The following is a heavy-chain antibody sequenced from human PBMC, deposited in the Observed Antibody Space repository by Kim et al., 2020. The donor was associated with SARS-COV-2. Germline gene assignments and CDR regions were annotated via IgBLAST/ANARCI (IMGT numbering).Heavy chain of an antibody. D-gene: IGHD5-18*01. Sequence: SETLSLTCTVSGGSISSGGYYWSWIRQHPGKGLEWIGYIYYSGSTYYNPSLKSRVTISVDTSKNQFSLKLSSVTAADTAVYYCASLLTMVTFYFDYWGQGTLVTVSS. J-gene: IGHJ4*02. CDR1: GGSISSGGYY. V-gene: IGHV4-31*03. CDR3: ASLLTMVTFYFDY. CDR2: IYYSGST.